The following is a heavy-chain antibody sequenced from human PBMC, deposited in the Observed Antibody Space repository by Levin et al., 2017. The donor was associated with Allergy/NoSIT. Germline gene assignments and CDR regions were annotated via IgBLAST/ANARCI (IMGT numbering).Heavy chain of an antibody. Sequence: SETLSLTCTVSGGSISSSSYYWGWIRQPPGKGLEWIGSIYYSGSTYYNPSLKSRVTISVDTSKNQFSLKLSSVTAADTAVYYCARRVGFVVQGVMYAFDIWGQGTMVTVSS. V-gene: IGHV4-39*01. CDR2: IYYSGST. CDR1: GGSISSSSYY. CDR3: ARRVGFVVQGVMYAFDI. J-gene: IGHJ3*02. D-gene: IGHD3-10*01.